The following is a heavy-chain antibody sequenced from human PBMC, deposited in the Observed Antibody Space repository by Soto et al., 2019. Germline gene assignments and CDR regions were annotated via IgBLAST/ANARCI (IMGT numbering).Heavy chain of an antibody. CDR1: DFSLTNARMG. CDR2: IVSNGGE. D-gene: IGHD3-9*01. J-gene: IGHJ4*02. CDR3: ARWSALVLTGVYYFDY. V-gene: IGHV2-26*01. Sequence: SGPTLVNPTETLTLTCIVSDFSLTNARMGVSWIRQPPGKAPEWLAHIVSNGGESYRTSLKSRLTISKDTSKSQVVLTMSNMDPVDTATYYCARWSALVLTGVYYFDYWGQGTQVTVSS.